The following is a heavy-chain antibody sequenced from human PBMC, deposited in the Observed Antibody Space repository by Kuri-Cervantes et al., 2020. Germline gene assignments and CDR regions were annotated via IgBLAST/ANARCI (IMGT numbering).Heavy chain of an antibody. D-gene: IGHD2-2*01. Sequence: ASVKVSCKASGYTFTSYDINWVRQATGQGLEWMGWMNPNSGNTGYAQKFQGRVTVTRNTSISTAYMELSSLRSEDTAVYYCARVPAAKVWTVGDYYGMDVWGQGTTVTVSS. CDR3: ARVPAAKVWTVGDYYGMDV. CDR1: GYTFTSYD. J-gene: IGHJ6*02. V-gene: IGHV1-8*01. CDR2: MNPNSGNT.